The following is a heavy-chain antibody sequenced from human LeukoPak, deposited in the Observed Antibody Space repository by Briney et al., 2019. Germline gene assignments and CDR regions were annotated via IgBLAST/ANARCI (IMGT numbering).Heavy chain of an antibody. V-gene: IGHV4-4*02. CDR3: ARGRSTMIVVVKKGWFDP. Sequence: SGTLSLTCTVSGGSIISSNWWTWVRQPPGKGLEWIGEIYHSGTTYYNPSLKSRVTISVDKSNNQFSLKLSSVTAADTAVYYCARGRSTMIVVVKKGWFDPWGQGTLVTVSS. CDR1: GGSIISSNW. CDR2: IYHSGTT. J-gene: IGHJ5*02. D-gene: IGHD3-22*01.